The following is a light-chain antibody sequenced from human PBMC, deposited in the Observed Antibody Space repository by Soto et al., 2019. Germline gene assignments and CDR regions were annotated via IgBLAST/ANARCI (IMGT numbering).Light chain of an antibody. CDR1: QSISTW. V-gene: IGKV1-27*01. CDR2: AAS. CDR3: QKYNSAPRT. J-gene: IGKJ1*01. Sequence: MSQSPSTLSASVGDRVTITCRASQSISTWLAWYQQKPGKAPKLLIYAASTLQSGVPSRFSGSGSGTDFTLTISSLQPEDVATYYCQKYNSAPRTFGQGTKVDIK.